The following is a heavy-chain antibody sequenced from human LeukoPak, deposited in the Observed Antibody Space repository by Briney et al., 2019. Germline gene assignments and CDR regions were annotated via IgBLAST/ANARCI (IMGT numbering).Heavy chain of an antibody. Sequence: ASVKVSCKASGYTFTGYYMHWVRQAPGQGLEWMGRINPNSGGTNYAQKFQGRVTMTRDKSISTAYLQWSSLKASDTAMYYCARLRSLLKDDDYDYWGQGTLVTVSS. CDR2: INPNSGGT. CDR3: ARLRSLLKDDDYDY. V-gene: IGHV1-2*06. J-gene: IGHJ4*02. D-gene: IGHD4-17*01. CDR1: GYTFTGYY.